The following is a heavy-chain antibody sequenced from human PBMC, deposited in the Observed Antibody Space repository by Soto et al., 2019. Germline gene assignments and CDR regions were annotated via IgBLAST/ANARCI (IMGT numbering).Heavy chain of an antibody. CDR1: GFIFSDSA. Sequence: EVQLVEPGGGLVQTGGSLKLSCAASGFIFSDSAMHWVRQASGKGLEWVGHIRSKGNNYATVHAASVKGRFTISRDDSKNTTYLQMGSLKTEDTAVYYCTRHDDYLWGSHGYWGQGTLVTVSS. D-gene: IGHD3-16*01. V-gene: IGHV3-73*01. J-gene: IGHJ4*02. CDR3: TRHDDYLWGSHGY. CDR2: IRSKGNNYAT.